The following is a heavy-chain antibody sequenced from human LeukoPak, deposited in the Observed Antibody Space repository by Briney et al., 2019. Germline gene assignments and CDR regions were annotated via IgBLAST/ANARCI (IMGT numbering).Heavy chain of an antibody. CDR3: ARLAGPRRKH. CDR1: GYTFTSYD. V-gene: IGHV1-8*01. D-gene: IGHD6-19*01. Sequence: GASVKVSCKASGYTFTSYDINWVRQASGQGLEWMGWINPNSGNTGYAQRFQGRVTMTRDVSISTAYMELSSLTSDDTAVYYCARLAGPRRKHWGQGTLLTVSS. CDR2: INPNSGNT. J-gene: IGHJ4*02.